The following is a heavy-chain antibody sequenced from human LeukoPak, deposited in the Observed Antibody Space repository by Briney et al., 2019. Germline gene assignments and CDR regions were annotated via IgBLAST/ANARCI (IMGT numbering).Heavy chain of an antibody. V-gene: IGHV3-73*01. J-gene: IGHJ4*02. Sequence: PRGSLKLSCAVSGFTFSGSGVHWVRQASGKGLEWVGRIRSKANSYATAYAASVKGRSTIARDNSKNTAYLQINSLKTEDTAVYYLTAEVVVDRPRWGEGTLVTVSS. CDR3: TAEVVVDRPR. CDR1: GFTFSGSG. D-gene: IGHD3-22*01. CDR2: IRSKANSYAT.